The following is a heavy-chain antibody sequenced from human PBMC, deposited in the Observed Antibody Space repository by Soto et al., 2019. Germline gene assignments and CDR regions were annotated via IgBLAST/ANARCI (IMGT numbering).Heavy chain of an antibody. D-gene: IGHD3-22*01. CDR3: ATFLRNYYASSGYSYYYGMDV. V-gene: IGHV1-18*01. J-gene: IGHJ6*02. CDR1: GYTFTSYG. Sequence: QVQLVQSGAEVKKPGASVKVSCKASGYTFTSYGISWVRQAPGQGLEWMGWISAYNGNTNYAQKLQGRVTMTTDTSTSTAYMELRSLRSDDTAVYYCATFLRNYYASSGYSYYYGMDVWGQGTTVTVSS. CDR2: ISAYNGNT.